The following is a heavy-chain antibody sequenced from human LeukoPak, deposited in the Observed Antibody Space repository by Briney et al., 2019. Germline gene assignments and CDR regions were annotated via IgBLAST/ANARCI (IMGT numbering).Heavy chain of an antibody. J-gene: IGHJ4*02. CDR2: ITSSSTYI. V-gene: IGHV3-21*01. CDR3: AREVDPTFDY. CDR1: GFTFSSYS. Sequence: MAGGSLRLSCAASGFTFSSYSMNWVRQAPGKGLEWVSSITSSSTYIYYADSVKGRFTISRDNAKNSLYLQMNSLRAEDKAVYYCAREVDPTFDYWGQGTLVTVSS.